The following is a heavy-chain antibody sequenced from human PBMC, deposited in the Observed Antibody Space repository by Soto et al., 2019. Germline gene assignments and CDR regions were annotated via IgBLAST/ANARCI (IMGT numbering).Heavy chain of an antibody. D-gene: IGHD1-26*01. V-gene: IGHV3-21*01. CDR2: ISSSSSYI. Sequence: GGSLRLSCAASGFTFSSYSMNWVRQAPGKGLEWVSSISSSSSYIYYADSVKGRFTISRDNAKNSLYLQMNSLRAEDTAVYYCARHFGATNYYYGMDVWGQGTTVTVSS. CDR3: ARHFGATNYYYGMDV. CDR1: GFTFSSYS. J-gene: IGHJ6*02.